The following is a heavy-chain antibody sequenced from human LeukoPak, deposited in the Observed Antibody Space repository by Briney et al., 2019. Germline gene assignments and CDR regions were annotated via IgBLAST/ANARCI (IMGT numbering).Heavy chain of an antibody. CDR2: IYYSGST. V-gene: IGHV4-59*02. CDR1: GGYVSVYY. Sequence: SETLSLTCALSGGYVSVYYWSWIRQPPGKGLELIGYIYYSGSTDYNPSLKSRVTISIDASKNQFSLKVSSVTAADTAVYYCASQTSSYYYYGMDVWGQGTTVTVSS. J-gene: IGHJ6*02. CDR3: ASQTSSYYYYGMDV.